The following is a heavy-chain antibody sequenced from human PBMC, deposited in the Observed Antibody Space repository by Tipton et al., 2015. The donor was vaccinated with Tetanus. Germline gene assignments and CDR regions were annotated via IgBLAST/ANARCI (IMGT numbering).Heavy chain of an antibody. J-gene: IGHJ4*02. D-gene: IGHD2-15*01. CDR3: AREADCSGGSCFSGDFDN. Sequence: QVQLVQSGAEVKKPGASVKVSCKASGYSLTDYYIHWVRQAPGQGLEWMGWINPNNGATNYAQKFQAWVTMTRDTSINTAYMELSSLRSDDTAVYYCAREADCSGGSCFSGDFDNWGQGTQVTVSS. CDR2: INPNNGAT. CDR1: GYSLTDYY. V-gene: IGHV1-2*04.